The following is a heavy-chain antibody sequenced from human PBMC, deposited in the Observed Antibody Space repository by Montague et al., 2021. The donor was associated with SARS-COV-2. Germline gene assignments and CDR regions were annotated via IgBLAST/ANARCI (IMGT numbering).Heavy chain of an antibody. D-gene: IGHD6-13*01. CDR1: GDSVSSNSAA. CDR3: ARVGRQQLVRLSGMDV. J-gene: IGHJ6*02. CDR2: TYYRSKWYN. Sequence: CAISGDSVSSNSAAWNWIRQSPSRGLEWLGRTYYRSKWYNDYALSVKRXITINPDTSKNQFSLKLSSVTAADTAVYYCARVGRQQLVRLSGMDVWGQGTTVTVSS. V-gene: IGHV6-1*01.